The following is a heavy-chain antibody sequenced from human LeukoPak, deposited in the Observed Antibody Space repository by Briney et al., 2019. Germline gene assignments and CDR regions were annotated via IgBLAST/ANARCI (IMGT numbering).Heavy chain of an antibody. J-gene: IGHJ6*03. D-gene: IGHD1-1*01. Sequence: PSETLSLTCTVSGGSVSSYYWSWIRQPPGKGLEWIGYIYTSGSTHYNPSLESRVTISVDTSKNQFSLRLSSVTAADTALYYCAKTDHYYYYMDVWGKGTTVTVSS. V-gene: IGHV4-4*09. CDR1: GGSVSSYY. CDR2: IYTSGST. CDR3: AKTDHYYYYMDV.